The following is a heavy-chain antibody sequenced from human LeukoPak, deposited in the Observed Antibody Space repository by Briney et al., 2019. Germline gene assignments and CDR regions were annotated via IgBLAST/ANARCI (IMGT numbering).Heavy chain of an antibody. CDR1: GGSISSYY. D-gene: IGHD3-22*01. CDR2: IYYSGST. J-gene: IGHJ3*02. CDR3: ASYYDSSGYADAFDI. Sequence: SETLSLTCTFSGGSISSYYWSWIRQPPGKGLKWIGYIYYSGSTNYNPSLKSRVTISVDTSKNQFSLKLSSVTAADTAVYYCASYYDSSGYADAFDIWGQGTMVTVSP. V-gene: IGHV4-59*01.